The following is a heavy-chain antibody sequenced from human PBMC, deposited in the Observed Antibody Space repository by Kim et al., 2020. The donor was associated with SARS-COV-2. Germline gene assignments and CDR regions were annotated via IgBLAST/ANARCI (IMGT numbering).Heavy chain of an antibody. J-gene: IGHJ4*02. CDR1: GFTFSSYG. Sequence: GGSLRLSCAASGFTFSSYGMHWVRQAPGKGLEWVAVISYDGSNKYYADSVKGRFTISRDNSKNTLYLQMNSLRAEDTAVYYCAKEGYYDSSAPGYWGQGTLVTVSS. CDR3: AKEGYYDSSAPGY. D-gene: IGHD3-22*01. V-gene: IGHV3-30*18. CDR2: ISYDGSNK.